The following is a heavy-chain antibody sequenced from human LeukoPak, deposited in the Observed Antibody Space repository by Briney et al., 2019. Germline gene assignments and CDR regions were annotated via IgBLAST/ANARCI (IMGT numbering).Heavy chain of an antibody. J-gene: IGHJ4*02. CDR2: IIPSLDVA. CDR1: GDTFIPYT. D-gene: IGHD2-15*01. V-gene: IGHV1-69*04. Sequence: SVKVSYKASGDTFIPYTFSWVRQAPGQGLEWIGRIIPSLDVANYAHKFQGRVTLSVDRHTATTYMEVTSLRSEDTAIYYCARDHCSPGTCLGGHWGQGTLVTVSS. CDR3: ARDHCSPGTCLGGH.